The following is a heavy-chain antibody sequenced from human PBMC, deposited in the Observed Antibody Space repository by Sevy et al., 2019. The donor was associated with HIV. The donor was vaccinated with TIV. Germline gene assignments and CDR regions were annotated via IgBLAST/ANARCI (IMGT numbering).Heavy chain of an antibody. Sequence: GGSLRPSCAASGFTFSNAWMSWVRQAPGKGLEWVGRIKSKTDGGTTDYAAPVKGRFTISRDDSKNTLYLQMTSLKTEDTAVYYCTTDVDTAMVGYFDYWGQGTLVTVSS. CDR1: GFTFSNAW. V-gene: IGHV3-15*01. J-gene: IGHJ4*02. CDR2: IKSKTDGGTT. CDR3: TTDVDTAMVGYFDY. D-gene: IGHD5-18*01.